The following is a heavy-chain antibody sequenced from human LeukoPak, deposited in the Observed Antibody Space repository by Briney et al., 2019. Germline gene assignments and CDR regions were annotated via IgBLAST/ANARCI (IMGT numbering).Heavy chain of an antibody. Sequence: SETLSLTCTVSGDSISSDGDYWNWIPQRPGTGLEWIGYIYSSGTTYHNPSLKSRVSMSVDPSKDQFSLNLGSVTAADTAVYYCARGLNAQDDLDAFDIWGQGTVVTVSS. J-gene: IGHJ3*02. V-gene: IGHV4-31*03. CDR1: GDSISSDGDY. CDR2: IYSSGTT. CDR3: ARGLNAQDDLDAFDI. D-gene: IGHD1-1*01.